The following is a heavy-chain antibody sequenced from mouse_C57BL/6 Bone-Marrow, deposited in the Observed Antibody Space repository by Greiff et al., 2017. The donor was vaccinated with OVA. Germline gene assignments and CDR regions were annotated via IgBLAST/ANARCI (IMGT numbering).Heavy chain of an antibody. CDR2: IDPETGGT. CDR1: GYTFTDYE. J-gene: IGHJ2*01. Sequence: VQLQQSGAELVRPGASVTLSCQASGYTFTDYEMHWVKQTPVHGLEWIGAIDPETGGTAYNQKFKGQAILTADKSSSTAYMELRSLTSEDSAVYYCTRRYGSSDYWGQGTTLTVSS. D-gene: IGHD1-1*01. CDR3: TRRYGSSDY. V-gene: IGHV1-15*01.